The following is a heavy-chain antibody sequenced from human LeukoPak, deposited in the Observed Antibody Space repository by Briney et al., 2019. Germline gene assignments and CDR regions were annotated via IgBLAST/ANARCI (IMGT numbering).Heavy chain of an antibody. Sequence: GGSLRLSYAASGFTFSNAWMSWVRQAPGKGLEWVGRIKSKADGGTADYAAPVKGRFTMSRDDSKNTVYLQMNSLKTEDTAVYYCTTESRQFYYDSSGYGYWGQGTLVTVSS. J-gene: IGHJ4*02. CDR1: GFTFSNAW. D-gene: IGHD3-22*01. CDR2: IKSKADGGTA. CDR3: TTESRQFYYDSSGYGY. V-gene: IGHV3-15*01.